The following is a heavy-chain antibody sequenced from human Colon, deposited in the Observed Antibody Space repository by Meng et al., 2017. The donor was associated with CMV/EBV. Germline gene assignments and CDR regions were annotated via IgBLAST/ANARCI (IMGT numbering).Heavy chain of an antibody. CDR3: ARRRTYGGSTGWAYYFDF. J-gene: IGHJ4*02. V-gene: IGHV4-30-4*08. Sequence: SETLSLTCSVSGGSINSGDYYWSWLRQPPGKDLEWIGYVSHSGSTYYHPSLHRRVTISMDTSNNQFFLKLDSVTAADTAVYYCARRRTYGGSTGWAYYFDFWGQGTLVTVSS. CDR2: VSHSGST. D-gene: IGHD4-23*01. CDR1: GGSINSGDYY.